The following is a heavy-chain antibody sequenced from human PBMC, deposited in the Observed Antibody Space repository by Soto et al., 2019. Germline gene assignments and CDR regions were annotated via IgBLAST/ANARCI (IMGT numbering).Heavy chain of an antibody. CDR1: GYTFTSYG. V-gene: IGHV1-18*01. D-gene: IGHD3-10*01. J-gene: IGHJ5*02. CDR2: ISAYNGNT. Sequence: QVQLVQSGAEVKKPGASVKVSCKASGYTFTSYGISWVRQAPGQGLEWMGWISAYNGNTNYAQKLQGRVTMTTDTSTSTAYMELRSLRSDDTAVYYCARGYYGSGSYSHPSNWFDPWGQGTLVTVSS. CDR3: ARGYYGSGSYSHPSNWFDP.